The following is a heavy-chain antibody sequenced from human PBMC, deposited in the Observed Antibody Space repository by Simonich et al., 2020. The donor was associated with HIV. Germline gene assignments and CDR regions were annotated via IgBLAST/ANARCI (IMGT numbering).Heavy chain of an antibody. CDR3: ATTINYEDAFDI. J-gene: IGHJ3*02. CDR1: GGSFSGYY. CDR2: INHSGST. V-gene: IGHV4-34*01. D-gene: IGHD4-4*01. Sequence: QVQLQQWGAGLLKPSETLSLTCAVYGGSFSGYYWSWIRQPPGKGLAWIGEINHSGSTNYNPSLKSRVTISVDTSKNQFSLKLSSVTGADTAVYYCATTINYEDAFDIWGQGTMVTVSS.